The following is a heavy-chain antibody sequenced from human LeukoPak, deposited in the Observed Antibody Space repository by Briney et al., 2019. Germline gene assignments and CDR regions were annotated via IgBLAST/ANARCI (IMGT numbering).Heavy chain of an antibody. J-gene: IGHJ6*03. CDR1: GGTFSSYA. V-gene: IGHV1-69*13. D-gene: IGHD3-10*01. CDR2: IIPIFGTA. Sequence: SVKVSCKASGGTFSSYAISWVRQAPGQGLEWMGGIIPIFGTANYAQKFQGRVTITADESTSTAYMELSSLRSEDMAVYYCASGPYGSGSYYRSYYYYYMDVWGKGTTVTVSS. CDR3: ASGPYGSGSYYRSYYYYYMDV.